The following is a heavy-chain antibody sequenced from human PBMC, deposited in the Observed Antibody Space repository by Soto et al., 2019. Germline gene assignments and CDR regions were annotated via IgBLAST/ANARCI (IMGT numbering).Heavy chain of an antibody. CDR1: GFTFSSYG. J-gene: IGHJ4*02. Sequence: QVQLVESGGGVVQPGRSLRLSCAASGFTFSSYGMHWVRQAPGKGLEWVAVISYDGSNKYYADSVKGRFTISRGNSKNTLYLQMNSLRAEDTAVYYCAKDRFYGGNSCPDYWGQGTLVTVSS. D-gene: IGHD2-21*02. CDR2: ISYDGSNK. CDR3: AKDRFYGGNSCPDY. V-gene: IGHV3-30*18.